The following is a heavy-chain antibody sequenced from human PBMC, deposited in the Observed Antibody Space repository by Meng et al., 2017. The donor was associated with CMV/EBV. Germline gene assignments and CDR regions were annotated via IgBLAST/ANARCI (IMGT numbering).Heavy chain of an antibody. D-gene: IGHD6-19*01. Sequence: GQGGEAGGGLGQAWGSLGLSVAGSGLTFRSYGMHWVRQAPGKGLEWVAFIRYDGSNKYYADSVKGRFTISRDNSKNTLYLQMNSLRAEDTAVYYCAKEVVAGYFDYWGQGTLVTVSS. V-gene: IGHV3-30*02. CDR1: GLTFRSYG. CDR2: IRYDGSNK. CDR3: AKEVVAGYFDY. J-gene: IGHJ4*02.